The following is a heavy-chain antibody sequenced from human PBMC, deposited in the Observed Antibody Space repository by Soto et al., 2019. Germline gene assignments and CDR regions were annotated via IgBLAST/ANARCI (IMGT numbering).Heavy chain of an antibody. CDR3: ARDVAAAGLDY. D-gene: IGHD6-13*01. Sequence: QVQLVQSGAEVKKPGASVKVSCKASGYTFTSYAMHWVRQAPGQRLEWMGGINAGNGNTKYSQKFQGRVTITRDTSASTAYMELSSLRSEDTAVYYCARDVAAAGLDYWGQGTLVTVSS. CDR2: INAGNGNT. J-gene: IGHJ4*02. V-gene: IGHV1-3*01. CDR1: GYTFTSYA.